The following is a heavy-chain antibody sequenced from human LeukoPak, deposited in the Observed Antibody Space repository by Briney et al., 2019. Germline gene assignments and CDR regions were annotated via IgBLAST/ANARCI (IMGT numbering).Heavy chain of an antibody. CDR2: ISYDGSNK. D-gene: IGHD6-19*01. J-gene: IGHJ4*02. V-gene: IGHV3-30-3*01. Sequence: AGYLSLYCAASGFTFSSYAMHWVRQAPGKGLEWVAIISYDGSNKYYADSVKGRFTTSRDNSKNTLYLQMHSLRAEDTAVYYCAKDRFPSGWTRSVFDYWGKGTLVTVSS. CDR3: AKDRFPSGWTRSVFDY. CDR1: GFTFSSYA.